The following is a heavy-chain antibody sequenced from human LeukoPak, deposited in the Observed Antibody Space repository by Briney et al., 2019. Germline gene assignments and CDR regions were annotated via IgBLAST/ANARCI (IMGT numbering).Heavy chain of an antibody. Sequence: QPGGSLRLSCAASGFTFSSYSMNWVRQAPGKGLEWVSYISSISIIYYANSAKGRFTISRDNAKNSLYLQMNSLRDEDTAVYYCARGVEGSYYYDSSGKGNALDIWGQGTMVTVSS. CDR1: GFTFSSYS. CDR3: ARGVEGSYYYDSSGKGNALDI. V-gene: IGHV3-48*02. D-gene: IGHD3-22*01. CDR2: ISSISII. J-gene: IGHJ3*02.